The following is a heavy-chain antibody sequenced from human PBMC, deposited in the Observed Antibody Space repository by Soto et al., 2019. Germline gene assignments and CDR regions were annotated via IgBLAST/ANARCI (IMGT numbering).Heavy chain of an antibody. D-gene: IGHD2-2*01. V-gene: IGHV1-69*01. CDR1: GGSFSDFA. Sequence: QVQLAQSGAEVRKPGSSVKVSCGASGGSFSDFAFSWVRQAPGQGLEWLGGIIPMFAASKYAQRFQDRVTITADESTNTFYLALSSLTSDDTDTYYCARGGIVAVPASLSSYHDYTNYRFNSWGQGTLVTVSS. J-gene: IGHJ4*02. CDR3: ARGGIVAVPASLSSYHDYTNYRFNS. CDR2: IIPMFAAS.